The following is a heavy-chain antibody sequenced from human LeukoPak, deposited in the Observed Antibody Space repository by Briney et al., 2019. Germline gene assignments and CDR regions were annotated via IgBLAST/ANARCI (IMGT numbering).Heavy chain of an antibody. CDR3: AKGSSSSRPHHFDY. Sequence: PGGSLRLSCAASGFTFSNYAMAWVRQAPGKGLEWVSAITGGGSDTFHADSVKGRFTISRDNSENTLYVQMNSLRAEDTATYYCAKGSSSSRPHHFDYWGQGTLVTVSS. CDR1: GFTFSNYA. J-gene: IGHJ4*02. V-gene: IGHV3-23*01. CDR2: ITGGGSDT. D-gene: IGHD6-6*01.